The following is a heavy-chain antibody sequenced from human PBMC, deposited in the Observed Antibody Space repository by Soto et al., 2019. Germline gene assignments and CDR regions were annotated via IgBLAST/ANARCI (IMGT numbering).Heavy chain of an antibody. V-gene: IGHV3-23*01. CDR3: AKDTSLTYYDFWSGYLDY. D-gene: IGHD3-3*01. CDR1: GFTFSSYA. Sequence: GGSLIRSCAASGFTFSSYAMSWVRQAPGKGLEWVSAISGSGGSTYYADSVKGRFTISRDNSKNTLYLQMNSLRAEDTAVYYCAKDTSLTYYDFWSGYLDYWGKGTLVTVSS. J-gene: IGHJ4*02. CDR2: ISGSGGST.